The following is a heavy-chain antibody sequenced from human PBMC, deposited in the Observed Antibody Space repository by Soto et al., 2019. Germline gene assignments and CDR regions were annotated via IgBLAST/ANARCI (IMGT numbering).Heavy chain of an antibody. CDR3: ARFPLWFGELDY. CDR1: GASIGSGSYS. CDR2: VHHSWDT. D-gene: IGHD3-10*01. Sequence: QLQLQESGSGLVRPSQTLSLTCTVSGASIGSGSYSWNWIRQPPGKGLEWIGYVHHSWDTYFNPSLRRRVSISVNRHKNHFSLKLISGTAAETAVYYYARFPLWFGELDYWGQGALVPVSS. J-gene: IGHJ4*02. V-gene: IGHV4-30-2*01.